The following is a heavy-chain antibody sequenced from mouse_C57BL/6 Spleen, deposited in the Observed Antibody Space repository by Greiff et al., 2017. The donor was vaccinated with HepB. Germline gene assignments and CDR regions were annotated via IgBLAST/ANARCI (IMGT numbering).Heavy chain of an antibody. J-gene: IGHJ2*01. CDR2: IHPNSGST. Sequence: VQLQQPGAELVKPGASVKLSCKASGYTFTSYWMHWVKQRPGQGLEWIGMIHPNSGSTNYNEKFKSKATLTVDKSSSTAYMQLSSLTSEDSAVYYCATNYYGSSGGYWGQGTTLTVSS. V-gene: IGHV1-64*01. CDR3: ATNYYGSSGGY. D-gene: IGHD1-1*01. CDR1: GYTFTSYW.